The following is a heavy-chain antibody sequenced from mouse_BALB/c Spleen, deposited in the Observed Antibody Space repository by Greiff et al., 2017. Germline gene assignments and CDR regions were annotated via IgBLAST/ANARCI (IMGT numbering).Heavy chain of an antibody. J-gene: IGHJ2*01. CDR3: ARSEVRGPYFDY. V-gene: IGHV1-80*01. Sequence: VQLQQSGAELVRPGSSVKISCKASGYAFSSYWMNWVKQRPGQGLEWIGQIYPGDGDTNYNGKFKGKATLTADKSSSTAYMQLSSLTSEDSAVYFCARSEVRGPYFDYWGQGTTLTVSS. D-gene: IGHD2-14*01. CDR1: GYAFSSYW. CDR2: IYPGDGDT.